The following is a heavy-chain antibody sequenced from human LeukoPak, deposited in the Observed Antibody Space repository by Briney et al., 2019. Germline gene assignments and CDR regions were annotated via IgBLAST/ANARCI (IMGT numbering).Heavy chain of an antibody. CDR3: AKQAEIVVVVAATPLNWFDP. Sequence: PGGSLRLSCAASGFTFSSYAMSWVRQAPGKGLEWVSAISGSGGSTYYADSVKGRFTISRDNSKNTLYLQMNSLRAEDTAVYYCAKQAEIVVVVAATPLNWFDPWGQGTLVTVSS. J-gene: IGHJ5*02. D-gene: IGHD2-15*01. CDR2: ISGSGGST. V-gene: IGHV3-23*01. CDR1: GFTFSSYA.